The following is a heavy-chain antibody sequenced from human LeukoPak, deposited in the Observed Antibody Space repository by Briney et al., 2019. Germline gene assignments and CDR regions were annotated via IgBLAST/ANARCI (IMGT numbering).Heavy chain of an antibody. D-gene: IGHD3-22*01. J-gene: IGHJ4*02. CDR2: ISGSGTST. Sequence: GGSLRLSCAVSGFTFTTYAMTWVRQAPGKGLEWVSAISGSGTSTYYADSVKGRFTISRHNSKNTLYLQMNSLRAEDTAVYYCARDYYDSSGYYYLDYWGQGTLVTVSS. CDR1: GFTFTTYA. V-gene: IGHV3-23*01. CDR3: ARDYYDSSGYYYLDY.